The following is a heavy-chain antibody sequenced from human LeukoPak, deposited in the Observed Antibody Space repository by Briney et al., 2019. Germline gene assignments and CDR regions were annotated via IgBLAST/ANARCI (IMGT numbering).Heavy chain of an antibody. CDR1: GYTFTSYD. V-gene: IGHV1-8*01. CDR3: ARTRARYSSSYAFDY. Sequence: GASVKVSCKASGYTFTSYDINWVRQAPGQGLEWMGWMNPNSGNTGYAQKFQGRVTMTRNTSISTAYMELSSLRSEDTAVYYCARTRARYSSSYAFDYWGQGTLVTVSS. J-gene: IGHJ4*02. D-gene: IGHD6-6*01. CDR2: MNPNSGNT.